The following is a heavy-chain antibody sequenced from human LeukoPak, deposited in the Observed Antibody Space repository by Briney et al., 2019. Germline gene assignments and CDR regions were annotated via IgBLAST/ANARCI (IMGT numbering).Heavy chain of an antibody. CDR1: GFSFSSHG. D-gene: IGHD2-15*01. CDR3: ARARGYYYYMDV. J-gene: IGHJ6*03. V-gene: IGHV3-7*04. Sequence: GGSLRLSSAASGFSFSSHGMSWVRQAPRKGLEWVANIKQGGSEKYYVDSVKGRFTISRDNAENSLYLQMNSLRAEDTAVYYCARARGYYYYMDVWGKGTTVTVSS. CDR2: IKQGGSEK.